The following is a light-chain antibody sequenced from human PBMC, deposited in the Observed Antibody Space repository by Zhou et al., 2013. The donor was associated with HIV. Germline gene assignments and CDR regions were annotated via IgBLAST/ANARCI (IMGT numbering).Light chain of an antibody. J-gene: IGKJ5*01. V-gene: IGKV1-12*01. CDR2: ATS. Sequence: DIQLTQSPSSVSASVGDRVTMTCRASQGISSWLAWYQQKPAKPPKLLIYATSTLQSGVPSRFSGSGSGTHFTLTISRLQPEDFATYYCQQLNTFPLVFGQGTRLEI. CDR3: QQLNTFPLV. CDR1: QGISSW.